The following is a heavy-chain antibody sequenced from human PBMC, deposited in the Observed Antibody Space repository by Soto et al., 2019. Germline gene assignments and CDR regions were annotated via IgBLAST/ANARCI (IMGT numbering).Heavy chain of an antibody. CDR1: GFTFSSYA. CDR2: ISYDGSNK. Sequence: QVQLVESGGGVVQPGRSLRLSCAASGFTFSSYAMHWVRQAPGKGLEWVAVISYDGSNKYYADSVKGRFTISRDNSKNTLYLKMNNLRAEDTAVYYCARERNVSRSWIDYYCYGMDVWGQGTTVTVSS. J-gene: IGHJ6*02. D-gene: IGHD1-26*01. V-gene: IGHV3-30-3*01. CDR3: ARERNVSRSWIDYYCYGMDV.